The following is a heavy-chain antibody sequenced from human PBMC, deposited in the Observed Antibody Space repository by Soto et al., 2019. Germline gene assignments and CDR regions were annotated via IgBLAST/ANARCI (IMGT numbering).Heavy chain of an antibody. J-gene: IGHJ4*02. CDR1: GFTLSNHW. CDR3: ATIFDY. CDR2: ISNEGGT. V-gene: IGHV3-74*01. Sequence: GGSLRLSCAASGFTLSNHWMHWVRQAPGKGLVWVSRISNEGGTSYADSVKGRFTISRDNAKNTLYLQMDSLRAEDTAVYYCATIFDYWGQGALVTVSS.